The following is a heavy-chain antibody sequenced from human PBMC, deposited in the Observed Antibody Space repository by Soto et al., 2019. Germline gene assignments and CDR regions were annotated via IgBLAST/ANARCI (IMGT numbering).Heavy chain of an antibody. CDR3: ARDRARYFDY. D-gene: IGHD6-6*01. CDR2: TYYRSKWYN. CDR1: GDSVSNNTAA. V-gene: IGHV6-1*01. J-gene: IGHJ4*02. Sequence: SQTLSLTCAISGDSVSNNTAAWNWIRQSPSRGLEWLGRTYYRSKWYNGYGVSVKSRISINPDTSKNQLSLQLNSVTPEDTAVYYCARDRARYFDYWGQGTLVTVSS.